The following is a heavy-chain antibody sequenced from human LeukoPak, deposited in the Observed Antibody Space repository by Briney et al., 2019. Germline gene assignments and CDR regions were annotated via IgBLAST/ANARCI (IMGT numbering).Heavy chain of an antibody. D-gene: IGHD5-18*01. J-gene: IGHJ4*02. CDR2: INHSGST. V-gene: IGHV4-34*01. CDR3: ARSYVDTAMVTDY. CDR1: GGSFSGYY. Sequence: PSETLSLTCAVYGGSFSGYYWSWIRQPPGKGLEWIGEINHSGSTNYNPSLKSRVTISVDTSKNQFSLKLSSVTAADTAVYYCARSYVDTAMVTDYWGQGTLVTVSS.